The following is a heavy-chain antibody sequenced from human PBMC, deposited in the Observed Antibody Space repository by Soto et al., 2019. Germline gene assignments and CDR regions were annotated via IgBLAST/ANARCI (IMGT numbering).Heavy chain of an antibody. CDR2: INHSGST. CDR1: GGSFSGYY. Sequence: SLTCAVYGGSFSGYYWSWIRQPPGKGLEWIGEINHSGSTNYNPSLKSRVTISVDTSKNQFSLKLSSVTAADTAVYYCAALRTSIAARPENDYWGQGTPVTVSS. CDR3: AALRTSIAARPENDY. V-gene: IGHV4-34*01. J-gene: IGHJ4*02. D-gene: IGHD6-6*01.